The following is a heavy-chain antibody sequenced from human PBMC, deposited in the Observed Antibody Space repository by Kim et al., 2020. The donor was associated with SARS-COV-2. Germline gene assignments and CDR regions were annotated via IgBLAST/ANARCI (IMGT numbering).Heavy chain of an antibody. Sequence: SETLSLTCTVSGGSISSSGYYWGWIRQPPGKGLEWIGSIYYSGSTYYNPSLKSRVTISVDMSKNQFSLKLSSVTAADTAVYYCARRYGGDTYSDFWSALPFPFDIWGQGTMVSVSS. CDR1: GGSISSSGYY. CDR3: ARRYGGDTYSDFWSALPFPFDI. D-gene: IGHD3-3*01. CDR2: IYYSGST. J-gene: IGHJ3*02. V-gene: IGHV4-39*01.